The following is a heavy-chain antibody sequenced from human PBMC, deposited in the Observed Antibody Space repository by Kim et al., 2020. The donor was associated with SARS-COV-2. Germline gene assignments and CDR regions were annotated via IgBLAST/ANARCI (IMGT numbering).Heavy chain of an antibody. J-gene: IGHJ6*03. D-gene: IGHD3-3*01. CDR2: ISGDGGST. Sequence: GGSLRLSCAASGFTFDDYVMHWVRQAPGKGLEWVSLISGDGGSTYYADSVKGRFTISRDNSKNSLYLQMNSLRTEDTALYYCAKDSYYDFWSGYSRHYYYYMDVWGKGTTVTVSS. CDR1: GFTFDDYV. V-gene: IGHV3-43*02. CDR3: AKDSYYDFWSGYSRHYYYYMDV.